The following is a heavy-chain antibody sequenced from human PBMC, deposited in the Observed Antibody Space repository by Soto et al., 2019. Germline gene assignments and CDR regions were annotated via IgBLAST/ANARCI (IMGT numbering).Heavy chain of an antibody. CDR1: GYTFTTYD. J-gene: IGHJ4*02. CDR3: ARAKSHWNYIDS. CDR2: MTPNSGDT. V-gene: IGHV1-8*01. D-gene: IGHD1-7*01. Sequence: QVQLVQSGAEVKKPGASVKVSCKASGYTFTTYDISWVRQATGQGLEWMGWMTPNSGDTGYAQKFQGRVTMIRNTSISTAYMELSSLKSEDTAVYFCARAKSHWNYIDSWGQGTLVTVSS.